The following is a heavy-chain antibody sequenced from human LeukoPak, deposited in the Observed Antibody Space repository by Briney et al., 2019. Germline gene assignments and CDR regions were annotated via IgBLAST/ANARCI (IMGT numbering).Heavy chain of an antibody. CDR1: GFTFSSYW. CDR3: AKSSSGWYGGFDY. D-gene: IGHD6-19*01. J-gene: IGHJ4*02. CDR2: INSDGSSA. Sequence: PGGSLRLSCAASGFTFSSYWIHWVRQAPGKGLVWVSRINSDGSSANFADSVKGRFTISRDNSKNTLYLEINSLRAEDTAVYYCAKSSSGWYGGFDYWGQGTLVTVSS. V-gene: IGHV3-74*01.